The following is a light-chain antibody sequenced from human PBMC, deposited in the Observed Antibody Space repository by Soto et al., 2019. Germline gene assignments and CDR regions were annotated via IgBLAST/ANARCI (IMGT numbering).Light chain of an antibody. V-gene: IGKV3D-15*01. J-gene: IGKJ1*01. CDR2: GTS. Sequence: EIVMTQSPATLSVSPGERATLSCRASQSVNSNLAWFQQKPGQAPRLLIYGTSNRATGIPDRFIGRGSGTDLTLTISSLEPEDFAVYYCQHYVTALTTFGQGTKV. CDR1: QSVNSN. CDR3: QHYVTALTT.